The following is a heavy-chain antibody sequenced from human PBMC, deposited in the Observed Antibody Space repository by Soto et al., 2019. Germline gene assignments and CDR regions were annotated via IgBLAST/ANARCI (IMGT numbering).Heavy chain of an antibody. Sequence: SETLCLTSTVSAGLMSRGGNYWCWILQHPGKGLEWIGYIYYSGSTYYNPSLKSRVTISVDTSKNQFSLKLSSVTAADTAVYYWAREGIAAAGYYYYGMDVWGQGTTVT. J-gene: IGHJ6*01. V-gene: IGHV4-31*03. CDR3: AREGIAAAGYYYYGMDV. D-gene: IGHD6-13*01. CDR2: IYYSGST. CDR1: AGLMSRGGNY.